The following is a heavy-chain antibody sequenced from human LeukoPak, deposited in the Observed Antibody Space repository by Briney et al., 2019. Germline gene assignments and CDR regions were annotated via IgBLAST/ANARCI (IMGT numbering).Heavy chain of an antibody. D-gene: IGHD6-13*01. V-gene: IGHV3-7*01. CDR3: GRIAAAGYDY. CDR2: IKQDGSEI. J-gene: IGHJ4*02. CDR1: GFTFSSYW. Sequence: GGSLRLSCAASGFTFSSYWMSWVRQAPGKGLEWVANIKQDGSEIYYVDSVKGRFTISRDNAKNSLYLQLNSLRAEDEAVYYCGRIAAAGYDYWGQGTLVTVSS.